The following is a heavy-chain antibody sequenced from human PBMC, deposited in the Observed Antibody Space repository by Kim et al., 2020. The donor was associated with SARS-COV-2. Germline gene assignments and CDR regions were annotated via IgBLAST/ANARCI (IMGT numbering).Heavy chain of an antibody. CDR2: ISYDGSNK. CDR1: GFTFSSYG. Sequence: GGSLRLSCAASGFTFSSYGMHWVRQAPGKGLEWVAVISYDGSNKYYADSVKGRFTISRDNSKNTLYLQMNSLRAEDTAVYYCAREGYYYDSSGLYYYYYGMDVWGQGTTVTVSS. CDR3: AREGYYYDSSGLYYYYYGMDV. J-gene: IGHJ6*02. V-gene: IGHV3-33*05. D-gene: IGHD3-22*01.